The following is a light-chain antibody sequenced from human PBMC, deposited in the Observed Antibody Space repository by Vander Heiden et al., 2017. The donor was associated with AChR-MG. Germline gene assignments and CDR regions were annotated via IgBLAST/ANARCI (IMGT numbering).Light chain of an antibody. V-gene: IGKV3-15*01. CDR3: QQYHNWPPLT. J-gene: IGKJ4*01. Sequence: EIVMTQYPDTLSVSLGETATLSCRASQTIDSNLAWYQLKPGQAPRLLIYDASTRASGISARFSGSGSGTAFTLTINSLQSEDFAIYYCQQYHNWPPLTFGGRTKVQIK. CDR1: QTIDSN. CDR2: DAS.